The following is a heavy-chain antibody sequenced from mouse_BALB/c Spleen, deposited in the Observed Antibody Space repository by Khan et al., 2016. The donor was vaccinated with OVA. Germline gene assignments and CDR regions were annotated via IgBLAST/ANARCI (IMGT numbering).Heavy chain of an antibody. V-gene: IGHV3-2*02. CDR1: GYSITSGYA. Sequence: VQLKQSGPGLVKPSQSLSLTCTVTGYSITSGYAWNWIRQFPGNKLEWMGYISYSDVTNYNPSLKSRISITRDTSKNQCFLQLNSLTTEDTATYYCARGNYDGYYFDYWCQGTTLTVSS. D-gene: IGHD2-4*01. CDR3: ARGNYDGYYFDY. J-gene: IGHJ2*01. CDR2: ISYSDVT.